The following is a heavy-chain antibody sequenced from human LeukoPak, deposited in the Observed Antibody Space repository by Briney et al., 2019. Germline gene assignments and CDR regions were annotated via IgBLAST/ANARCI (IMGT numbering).Heavy chain of an antibody. CDR2: ISSSSSYI. Sequence: GGSLRLSCAASGFTFSSYGMNWVRQAPGKGLEWVSSISSSSSYIYYADSVKGRFTISRDNAKNSLYLQMNSLRAEDTAVYYCASYYYDSSGYFDYWGQGTLVTVSS. D-gene: IGHD3-22*01. CDR3: ASYYYDSSGYFDY. V-gene: IGHV3-21*01. J-gene: IGHJ4*02. CDR1: GFTFSSYG.